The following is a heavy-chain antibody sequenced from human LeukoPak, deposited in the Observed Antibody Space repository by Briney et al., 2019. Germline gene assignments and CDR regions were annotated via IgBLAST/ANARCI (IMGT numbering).Heavy chain of an antibody. D-gene: IGHD6-13*01. CDR2: IYPTGST. Sequence: PSETLSLTCTVSGYSISSGYYWGWIRQPPGKGLGWIGNIYPTGSTYYNPSLKSRVTISVDTSKNQFSLKVSSVSAADTAVYYGARAYSSSWYWNWFDPWGQGTLVTASS. CDR1: GYSISSGYY. V-gene: IGHV4-38-2*02. CDR3: ARAYSSSWYWNWFDP. J-gene: IGHJ5*02.